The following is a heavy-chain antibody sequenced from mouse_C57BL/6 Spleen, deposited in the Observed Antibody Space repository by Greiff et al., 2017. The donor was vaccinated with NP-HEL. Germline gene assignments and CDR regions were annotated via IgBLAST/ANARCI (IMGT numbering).Heavy chain of an antibody. J-gene: IGHJ2*01. CDR3: ASSDGNYVNFDY. Sequence: VQLQQSEAELVKPGASVKISCKASGYTFTDYYINWVKQRPGQGLEWIGKIGPGSGSTYYNEQFKGKATLTADKSSSTDYMQLSSLTSEDSAVYFCASSDGNYVNFDYWGQGTTLTVSS. CDR1: GYTFTDYY. D-gene: IGHD2-1*01. V-gene: IGHV1-77*01. CDR2: IGPGSGST.